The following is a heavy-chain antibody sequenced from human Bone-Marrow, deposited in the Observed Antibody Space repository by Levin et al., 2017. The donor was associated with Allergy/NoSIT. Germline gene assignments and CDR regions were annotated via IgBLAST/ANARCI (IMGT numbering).Heavy chain of an antibody. CDR1: GFIFSTCA. CDR3: AKFRVGPIATPRYFDY. D-gene: IGHD1-26*01. CDR2: ISGSGGSS. Sequence: GGSLRLSCAASGFIFSTCAMGWVRQTPGVGLEWVALISGSGGSSFSANSVKGRFSISRDNSKDTVFLQMHSLRAEDTAVYYCAKFRVGPIATPRYFDYWGQGTRVTVSS. J-gene: IGHJ4*02. V-gene: IGHV3-23*01.